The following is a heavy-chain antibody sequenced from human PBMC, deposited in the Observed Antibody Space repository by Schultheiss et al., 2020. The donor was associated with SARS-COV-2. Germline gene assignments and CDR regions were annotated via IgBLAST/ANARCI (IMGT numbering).Heavy chain of an antibody. V-gene: IGHV4-34*01. J-gene: IGHJ5*02. D-gene: IGHD2-2*01. Sequence: SETLSLTCAVYGGSFSGYYWTWIRQPPGKGLEWIGEINHSGSTNYNPSLKSRVTMSVDTSQNQFSLKLSSVTAADTAVYYCARDNLNVPAVQNWFDPWGQGTLVTVSS. CDR2: INHSGST. CDR3: ARDNLNVPAVQNWFDP. CDR1: GGSFSGYY.